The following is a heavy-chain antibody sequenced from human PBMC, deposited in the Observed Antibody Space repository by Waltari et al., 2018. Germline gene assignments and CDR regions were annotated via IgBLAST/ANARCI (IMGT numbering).Heavy chain of an antibody. D-gene: IGHD2-2*01. V-gene: IGHV3-74*01. CDR3: AAPHSTSWYVSDY. CDR1: GLRFSRYW. CDR2: INGDGSTT. Sequence: EVQLVESGGGLVQPGGSLRLSCAASGLRFSRYWVHGVRQGPGKGLVWVSRINGDGSTTNYADSVKGRFTISRDNAKNTLYLQMNSLRAEDTAVYYCAAPHSTSWYVSDYWGQGALVTVSS. J-gene: IGHJ4*02.